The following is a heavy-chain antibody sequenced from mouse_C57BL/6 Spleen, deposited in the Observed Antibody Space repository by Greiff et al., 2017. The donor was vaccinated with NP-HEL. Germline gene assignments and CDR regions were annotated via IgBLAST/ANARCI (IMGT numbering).Heavy chain of an antibody. CDR3: ARRAITTVVGDAMDY. Sequence: EVQRVESGGDLVKPGGSLKLSCAASGFTFSSYGMSWVRQTPDKRLEWVATISSGGSYTYYPDSVKGRFTISRDNAKNTLYLQMSSLKSEDTAMYYCARRAITTVVGDAMDYWGQGTSVTVSS. CDR1: GFTFSSYG. J-gene: IGHJ4*01. V-gene: IGHV5-6*01. D-gene: IGHD1-1*01. CDR2: ISSGGSYT.